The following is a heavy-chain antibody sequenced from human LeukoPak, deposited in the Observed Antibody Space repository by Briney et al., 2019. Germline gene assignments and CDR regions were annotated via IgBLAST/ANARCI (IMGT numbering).Heavy chain of an antibody. D-gene: IGHD2-15*01. CDR2: ISGSGGST. CDR1: GFTFSSYA. Sequence: GGSLRLSCAASGFTFSSYAMRWVRQAPGKGLEWVSAISGSGGSTYYADSVKGRFTISRDNSKNTLYLQMNSLRAEDTAVYYCAKDVWEIVVVVAAPVDYWGQGTLVTVSS. CDR3: AKDVWEIVVVVAAPVDY. J-gene: IGHJ4*02. V-gene: IGHV3-23*01.